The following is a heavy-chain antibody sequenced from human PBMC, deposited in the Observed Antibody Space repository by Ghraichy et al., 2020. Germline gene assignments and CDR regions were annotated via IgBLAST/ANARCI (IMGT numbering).Heavy chain of an antibody. CDR2: ISAYNGNT. V-gene: IGHV1-18*01. CDR1: GYTFTSYG. D-gene: IGHD3-3*01. Sequence: ASVKVSCKASGYTFTSYGISWVRQAPGQGLEWMGWISAYNGNTNYAQKLQGRVTMTTDTSTSTAYMELRSLRSDDTAVYYCARWRYYDFWSGLTLSHYYYGMDVWGQGTTVTVSS. J-gene: IGHJ6*02. CDR3: ARWRYYDFWSGLTLSHYYYGMDV.